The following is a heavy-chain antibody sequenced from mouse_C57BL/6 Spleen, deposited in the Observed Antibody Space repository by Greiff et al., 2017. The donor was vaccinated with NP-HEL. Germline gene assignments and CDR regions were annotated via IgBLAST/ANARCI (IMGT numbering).Heavy chain of an antibody. Sequence: VQLQQPGAELVMPGASVKLSCKASGYTFTSYWMHWVKQRPGQGLEWIGEIDPSDSYTNYNQKFKGKSTLTVDKSSSTAYMQLSSLTSEDSAVYYCARSRGDGYYVGYAMDYWGQGTSVTVSS. CDR1: GYTFTSYW. CDR3: ARSRGDGYYVGYAMDY. CDR2: IDPSDSYT. V-gene: IGHV1-69*01. J-gene: IGHJ4*01. D-gene: IGHD2-3*01.